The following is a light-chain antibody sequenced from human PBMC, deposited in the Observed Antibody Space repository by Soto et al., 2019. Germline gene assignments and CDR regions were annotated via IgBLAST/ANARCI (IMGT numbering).Light chain of an antibody. CDR1: QIVTSNY. J-gene: IGKJ1*01. Sequence: EIVLTQSPGILSSSPGERATLSCRASQIVTSNYLAWYQQKPGQAPRLLIFGASIRATGLPDRFSGGGSGTDFTLTISRLEPEDFAVYYCQQYGSSPGTFGQGTKV. CDR3: QQYGSSPGT. V-gene: IGKV3-20*01. CDR2: GAS.